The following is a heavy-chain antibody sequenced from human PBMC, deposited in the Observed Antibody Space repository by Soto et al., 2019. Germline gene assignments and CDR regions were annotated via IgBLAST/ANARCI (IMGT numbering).Heavy chain of an antibody. V-gene: IGHV1-3*01. Sequence: ASVKVSCKASGYTFTSYAMHWVRQAPGQRLEWIGWINAGNGNTKYSQKFQGRVTITRDTSASTAYMELSSLRSEDTAVYYCARSYRITMVRGVIGFNWFDPWGQGTLVTVSS. CDR1: GYTFTSYA. CDR2: INAGNGNT. D-gene: IGHD3-10*01. CDR3: ARSYRITMVRGVIGFNWFDP. J-gene: IGHJ5*02.